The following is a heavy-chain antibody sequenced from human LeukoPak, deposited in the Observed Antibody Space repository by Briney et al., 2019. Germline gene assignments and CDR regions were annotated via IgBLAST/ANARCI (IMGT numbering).Heavy chain of an antibody. Sequence: RSSETLSLTCTVSGGSISSGGYSWSWIRQYPGKGLEWIGYIYYSGSTYYNPSLKSRVTISVDTSKNQFSLKLSSVTAADTAVYYCARAAARLSGCDYWGQGTLVTVSS. J-gene: IGHJ4*02. CDR2: IYYSGST. CDR3: ARAAARLSGCDY. CDR1: GGSISSGGYS. V-gene: IGHV4-31*03. D-gene: IGHD6-6*01.